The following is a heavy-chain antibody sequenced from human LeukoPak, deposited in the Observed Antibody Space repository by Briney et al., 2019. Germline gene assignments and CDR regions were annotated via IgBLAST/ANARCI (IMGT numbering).Heavy chain of an antibody. CDR1: GGSFSGYY. CDR3: ARGRYSKPLDY. CDR2: INHSGST. V-gene: IGHV4-34*01. J-gene: IGHJ4*02. Sequence: SETLSLTCAVYGGSFSGYYWSWIRQPPGKGLEWIGEINHSGSTNYNPSLKSRVTISVDTSKNQFSLKLSSVTAADTAVYYCARGRYSKPLDYRGQGTLVTVSS. D-gene: IGHD6-13*01.